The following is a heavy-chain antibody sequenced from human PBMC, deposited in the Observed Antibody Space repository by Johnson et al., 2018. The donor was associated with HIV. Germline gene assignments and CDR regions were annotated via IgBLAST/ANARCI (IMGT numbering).Heavy chain of an antibody. CDR2: ITGSGGST. CDR3: ARSRSGSRNAFDI. J-gene: IGHJ3*02. CDR1: GLTFSSYA. V-gene: IGHV3-23*04. D-gene: IGHD3-10*01. Sequence: VQLVESGGGVVQPGQSLRLSCAASGLTFSSYAMSWVRQAPGKGLEWVSIITGSGGSTYYADSVKGRFTISRDNSENTLYLQMNSLRAEDTAVYYCARSRSGSRNAFDIWGQGTMVTVSS.